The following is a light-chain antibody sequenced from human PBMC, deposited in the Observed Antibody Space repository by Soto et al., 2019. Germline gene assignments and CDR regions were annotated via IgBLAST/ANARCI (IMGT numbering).Light chain of an antibody. J-gene: IGKJ4*01. V-gene: IGKV1D-16*01. CDR1: QDINSY. CDR2: AAS. CDR3: QQYNIYPLT. Sequence: DVQMTQSPSSLSASVGGRVTITCRASQDINSYLAWYQQKPGNAPKSLIYAASSLQTVVPSRFSGSESGTDFTLTISNLQPEDSATYYCQQYNIYPLTFGGGTKVEIK.